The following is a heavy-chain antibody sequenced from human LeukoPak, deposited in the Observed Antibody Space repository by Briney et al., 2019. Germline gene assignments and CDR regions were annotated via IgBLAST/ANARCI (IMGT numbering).Heavy chain of an antibody. CDR1: GGSFSGYY. D-gene: IGHD6-6*01. CDR2: INHSGST. Sequence: SETLSLTCAVYGGSFSGYYWSWIRQPPGKGLEWIGEINHSGSTNYNPSLKSRVTISVDTSKNQFSLKLSSVTAADTAVYYSARDPDSSSDHFDYWGQGTLVTVSS. CDR3: ARDPDSSSDHFDY. J-gene: IGHJ4*02. V-gene: IGHV4-34*01.